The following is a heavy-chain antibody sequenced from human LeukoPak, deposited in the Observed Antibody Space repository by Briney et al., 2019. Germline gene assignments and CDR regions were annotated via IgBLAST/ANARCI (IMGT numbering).Heavy chain of an antibody. D-gene: IGHD3-10*01. CDR1: GFTFSSYA. CDR3: AKDPGSGPAYYFDY. V-gene: IGHV3-23*01. CDR2: ISGSGGST. J-gene: IGHJ4*02. Sequence: GGSLRVSCAASGFTFSSYAMSWVRQAPGKGLEWVSAISGSGGSTYYADSVKGRFTISRDNSKNTLYLQMNSLRAEDTAVYYCAKDPGSGPAYYFDYWGQGTLVTVSS.